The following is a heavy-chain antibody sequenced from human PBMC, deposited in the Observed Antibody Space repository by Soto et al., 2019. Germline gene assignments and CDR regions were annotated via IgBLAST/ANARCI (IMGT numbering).Heavy chain of an antibody. CDR3: AGVGSPLDY. J-gene: IGHJ4*02. CDR2: ISAYNGNT. D-gene: IGHD3-10*01. CDR1: GYTFTSYG. Sequence: QVQLVQSGAEVKKPGASVKVSCKASGYTFTSYGISWVRQAPGQGLEWMGWISAYNGNTNYAQKLQGRVTMTTDTSRRTAYRGLGGLRSDDPAVYYCAGVGSPLDYWGQGTLVTVPS. V-gene: IGHV1-18*01.